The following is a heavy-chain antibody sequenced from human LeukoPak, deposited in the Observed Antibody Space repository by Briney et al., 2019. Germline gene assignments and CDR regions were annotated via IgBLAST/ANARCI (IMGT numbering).Heavy chain of an antibody. D-gene: IGHD3-10*01. Sequence: GGSLRLSCAASGFTFSDYYMSWIRQAPGKGLEWVSYISSSGNTIYYADSVKGRFTISRDNAKNSLYLQMNSLRAEDTAVYYCAKGSFADPFDIWGQGIMVTVSS. CDR2: ISSSGNTI. CDR3: AKGSFADPFDI. CDR1: GFTFSDYY. V-gene: IGHV3-11*01. J-gene: IGHJ3*02.